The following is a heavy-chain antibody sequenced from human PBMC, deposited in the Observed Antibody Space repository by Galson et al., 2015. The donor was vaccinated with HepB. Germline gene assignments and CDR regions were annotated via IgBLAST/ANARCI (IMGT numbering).Heavy chain of an antibody. Sequence: SLRLSCAASGFTFSTYGLHWVRQAPGKGLEWVAFIRYDGSKKYYADSVKGRFTISRDNSKNTLYLQINSLRAEDTAVYYCAKDPYYYGSGSYSFDYWGQGTLVTVSS. CDR1: GFTFSTYG. D-gene: IGHD3-10*01. CDR3: AKDPYYYGSGSYSFDY. J-gene: IGHJ4*02. V-gene: IGHV3-30*02. CDR2: IRYDGSKK.